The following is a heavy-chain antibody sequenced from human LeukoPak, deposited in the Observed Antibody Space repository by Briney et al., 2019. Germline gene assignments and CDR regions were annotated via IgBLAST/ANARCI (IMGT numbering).Heavy chain of an antibody. V-gene: IGHV1-46*01. Sequence: GASVKVSCKPSGYTFTSYYMHWVRRAPGQGLEWMGIINPSGGSTSYAQKFQGRVTMTRDTSTSTVYMELNSLRAEDTAVYYCLVVPAASDAFDIWGQGTMVTVSS. D-gene: IGHD2-2*01. CDR3: LVVPAASDAFDI. CDR2: INPSGGST. CDR1: GYTFTSYY. J-gene: IGHJ3*02.